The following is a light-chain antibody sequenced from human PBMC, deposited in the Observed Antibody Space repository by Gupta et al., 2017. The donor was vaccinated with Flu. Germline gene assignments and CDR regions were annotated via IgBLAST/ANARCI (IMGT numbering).Light chain of an antibody. Sequence: DIRMTQSPSSLSASVGDRVSITCRPSQNINSYLNWYQQRPGKAPKLLIYAASSLQTGVPSRFSGGASGTDFILTISSLQPEDFAIYYCQQSYTSPFNFGQWTRLEMK. J-gene: IGKJ2*01. CDR3: QQSYTSPFN. V-gene: IGKV1-39*01. CDR2: AAS. CDR1: QNINSY.